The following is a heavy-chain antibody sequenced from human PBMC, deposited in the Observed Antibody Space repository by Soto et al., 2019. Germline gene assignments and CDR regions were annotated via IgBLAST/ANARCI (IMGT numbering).Heavy chain of an antibody. V-gene: IGHV3-9*01. CDR1: GFTFDDYA. Sequence: EVQLVESGGGLVQPGRSLRLSCAASGFTFDDYAMHWVQQAPGKGLEWVSGISWNSGSIGYADSVKGRFTISRDNAKKSLYLQMNSRRAEDTALYYCAKDRGLVLSFYFDYWGQGTLVTVSS. D-gene: IGHD6-19*01. J-gene: IGHJ4*02. CDR2: ISWNSGSI. CDR3: AKDRGLVLSFYFDY.